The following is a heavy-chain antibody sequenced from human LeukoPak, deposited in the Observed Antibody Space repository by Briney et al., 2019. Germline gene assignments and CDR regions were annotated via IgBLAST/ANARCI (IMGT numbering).Heavy chain of an antibody. V-gene: IGHV1-2*02. Sequence: GASVKVSCKASGYTFTGYYMHWVRQAPGQGLEWMGWINPNSGGTNYAQKFQGRVTMTRDTSISTAYMELSRLRSDDTAVYYCARPRPYSGSYYGAFDIWGQGTMVTVSS. CDR2: INPNSGGT. J-gene: IGHJ3*02. CDR3: ARPRPYSGSYYGAFDI. CDR1: GYTFTGYY. D-gene: IGHD1-26*01.